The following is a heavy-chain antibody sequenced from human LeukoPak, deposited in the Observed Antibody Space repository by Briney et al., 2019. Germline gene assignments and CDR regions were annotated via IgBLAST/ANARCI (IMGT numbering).Heavy chain of an antibody. CDR3: ARMRHDISGFGSEY. CDR2: TYYRSKWYN. D-gene: IGHD3-22*01. V-gene: IGHV6-1*01. CDR1: GDSVSSNSAA. Sequence: SQTLSLTCAISGDSVSSNSAAWNWIRQSASRGLEWLGRTYYRSKWYNEYAVSVQSRITFNPDTSKNQLSLQLNSVTPEDTAVYYCARMRHDISGFGSEYWGQGILVTVSS. J-gene: IGHJ4*02.